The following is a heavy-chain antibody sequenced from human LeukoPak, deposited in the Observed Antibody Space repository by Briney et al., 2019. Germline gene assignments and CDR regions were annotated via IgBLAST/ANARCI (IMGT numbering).Heavy chain of an antibody. CDR1: GYTFTDYG. CDR2: ISAYNGNT. Sequence: ASVKVSCKASGYTFTDYGISWVRQAPGQGLEWMGWISAYNGNTNYAQKLQGRVTMTEDTSADTSYMELSSLRSDDTAVYYCAAGLLVPGNPSGWHSGTFDPWGQGTLVTVSS. J-gene: IGHJ5*02. D-gene: IGHD6-19*01. CDR3: AAGLLVPGNPSGWHSGTFDP. V-gene: IGHV1-18*01.